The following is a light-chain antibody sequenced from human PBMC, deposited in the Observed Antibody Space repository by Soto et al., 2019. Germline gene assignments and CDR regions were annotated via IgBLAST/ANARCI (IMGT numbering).Light chain of an antibody. J-gene: IGKJ1*01. V-gene: IGKV2-30*01. CDR1: QSLVYSDGKIY. CDR3: MQGTHWPRT. Sequence: DVVMTQSPLSLPVTLGQPASISCRSSQSLVYSDGKIYLNWFQQRPGQSPRRLIYNVSNRGSGVPDRFSGSGSGTDFTLKISRVEAEDVGVYYCMQGTHWPRTFDQGTKVEIK. CDR2: NVS.